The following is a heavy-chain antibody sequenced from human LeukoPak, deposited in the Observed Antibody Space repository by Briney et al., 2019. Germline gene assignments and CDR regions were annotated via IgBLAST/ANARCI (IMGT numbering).Heavy chain of an antibody. Sequence: PGGSLRLSCAASGFTFSSYSMNWVRQAPGKGLEWVSYISSSSSTIYYADSVKGRFTISRDNAKNSLYLQTNSLRAEDTAVYYCARLRPPSSGYYYAFDYWGQGTLVTVSS. D-gene: IGHD3-22*01. V-gene: IGHV3-48*01. CDR2: ISSSSSTI. J-gene: IGHJ4*02. CDR1: GFTFSSYS. CDR3: ARLRPPSSGYYYAFDY.